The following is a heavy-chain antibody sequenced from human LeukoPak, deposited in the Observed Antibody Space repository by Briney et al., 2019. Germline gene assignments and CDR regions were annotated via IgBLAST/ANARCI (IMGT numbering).Heavy chain of an antibody. CDR3: ARGVRGVYMDV. V-gene: IGHV1-8*02. CDR1: GYTFTGYY. J-gene: IGHJ6*03. CDR2: MNPNSGNT. Sequence: ASVKVSCKASGYTFTGYYMHWVRQATGQGLEWMGWMNPNSGNTGYAQKFQGSVTMTRNTSISTAYMELSSLRSEDTAVYYCARGVRGVYMDVWGKGTTVTISS. D-gene: IGHD3-10*01.